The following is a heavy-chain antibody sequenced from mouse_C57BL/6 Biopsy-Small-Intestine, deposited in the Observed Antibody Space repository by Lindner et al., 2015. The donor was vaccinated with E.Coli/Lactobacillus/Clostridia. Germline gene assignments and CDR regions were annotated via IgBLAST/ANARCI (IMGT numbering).Heavy chain of an antibody. V-gene: IGHV1-85*01. J-gene: IGHJ3*01. CDR3: ARRDYGSPFAY. D-gene: IGHD1-1*01. Sequence: VQLQESGPELVKPGASVKLSCKASGYTFTNYDINWVKQRPGQGLEWIGWIYPRDGSTNYNEKFKGKATLTVDTSSSTAYMELHSLTSEDSAVYFCARRDYGSPFAYWGQGTLVTVSA. CDR2: IYPRDGST. CDR1: GYTFTNYD.